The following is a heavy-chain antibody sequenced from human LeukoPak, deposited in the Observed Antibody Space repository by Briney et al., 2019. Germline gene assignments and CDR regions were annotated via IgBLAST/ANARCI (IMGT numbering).Heavy chain of an antibody. D-gene: IGHD3-3*01. CDR1: GFTFSSYS. J-gene: IGHJ4*02. V-gene: IGHV3-7*01. Sequence: PGGSLRLSCAASGFTFSSYSMNWVRQAPGKGLEWVANIKQDGSEKYYVDSVKGRFTISRDNAKNSLYLQMNSLRAEDTAVYYCASFYDFWSGYGFDYWGQGTLVTVSS. CDR2: IKQDGSEK. CDR3: ASFYDFWSGYGFDY.